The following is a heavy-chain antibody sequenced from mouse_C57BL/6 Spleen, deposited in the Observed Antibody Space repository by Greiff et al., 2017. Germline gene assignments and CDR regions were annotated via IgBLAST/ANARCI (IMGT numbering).Heavy chain of an antibody. J-gene: IGHJ2*01. D-gene: IGHD2-2*01. CDR3: TRPGYDGDYFDY. V-gene: IGHV14-4*01. Sequence: VHVKQSGAELVRPGASVKLSCTASGFNIKDDYMHWVKQRPEQGLEWIGWIDPENGDTEYASKFQGKATITADTSSNTAYLQLSSLTSEDTAVYYCTRPGYDGDYFDYWGQGTTLTVSS. CDR1: GFNIKDDY. CDR2: IDPENGDT.